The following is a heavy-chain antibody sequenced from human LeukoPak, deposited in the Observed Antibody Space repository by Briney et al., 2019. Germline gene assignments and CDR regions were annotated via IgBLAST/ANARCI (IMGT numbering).Heavy chain of an antibody. CDR3: ARVELTGYEVDY. CDR2: ISAYNGNT. Sequence: ASVKVSCKASGGTFSSYTISWVRQAPGQGLEWMGWISAYNGNTNYAQKLQGRVTMTTDTSTSTAYMELRSLRSDDTAVYYCARVELTGYEVDYWGQGTLVTVSS. V-gene: IGHV1-18*01. D-gene: IGHD3-9*01. J-gene: IGHJ4*02. CDR1: GGTFSSYT.